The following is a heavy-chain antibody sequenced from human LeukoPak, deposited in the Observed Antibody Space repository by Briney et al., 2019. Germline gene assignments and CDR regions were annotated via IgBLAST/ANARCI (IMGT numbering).Heavy chain of an antibody. J-gene: IGHJ1*01. D-gene: IGHD4-23*01. Sequence: GGSLRLSCAASGFTVSSNYMRWVRQAPGKGLEWVSVIYSGGSTYYADSVKGRFTISRDNSKNTLYLQMNSLRAEDTAVYYCARIHGGNSEGSYFQHWGQGTMVTVSS. V-gene: IGHV3-66*01. CDR3: ARIHGGNSEGSYFQH. CDR1: GFTVSSNY. CDR2: IYSGGST.